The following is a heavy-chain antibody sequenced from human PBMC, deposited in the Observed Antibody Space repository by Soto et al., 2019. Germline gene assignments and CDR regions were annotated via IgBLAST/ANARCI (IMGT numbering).Heavy chain of an antibody. CDR1: GFTFSSYA. CDR2: ISYDGSNK. V-gene: IGHV3-30-3*01. D-gene: IGHD6-13*01. CDR3: ARDLYSSSWYEGVVWRYYYGMDV. Sequence: GGSLRLSCAASGFTFSSYAMHWVRQAPGKGLEWVAVISYDGSNKYYADSVKGRFTISRDNSKNTLYLQMNSLRAEDTAVYYCARDLYSSSWYEGVVWRYYYGMDVWGQGTTVTVSS. J-gene: IGHJ6*02.